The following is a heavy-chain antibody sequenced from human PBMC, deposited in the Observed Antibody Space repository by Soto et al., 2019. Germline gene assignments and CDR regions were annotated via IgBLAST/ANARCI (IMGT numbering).Heavy chain of an antibody. CDR2: IIPILGIA. J-gene: IGHJ5*02. V-gene: IGHV1-69*02. CDR1: GGTFSSYT. CDR3: ARAVITIFGVVIPGLGTQDWFDP. Sequence: ASVKVSCKASGGTFSSYTISWVRQAPGQGLEWMGRIIPILGIANYAQKFQGRVTITADKSTSTAYMELSSLRSEDTAVYYCARAVITIFGVVIPGLGTQDWFDPWGQGTLVTVSS. D-gene: IGHD3-3*01.